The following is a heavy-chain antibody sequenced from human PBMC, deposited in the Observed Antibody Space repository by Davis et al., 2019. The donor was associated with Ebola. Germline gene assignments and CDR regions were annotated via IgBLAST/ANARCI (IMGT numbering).Heavy chain of an antibody. CDR3: AKDIGRDGYNPDY. J-gene: IGHJ4*02. CDR2: ISWNSGSI. CDR1: GFTFDDYA. Sequence: PGGSLRLSCAASGFTFDDYAMHWVRQAPGKGLEWVSGISWNSGSIGYADSVKGRFTISRDNAKNSLYLQMNSLRAEDTALYYCAKDIGRDGYNPDYWGQGTLVTVSS. V-gene: IGHV3-9*01. D-gene: IGHD5-24*01.